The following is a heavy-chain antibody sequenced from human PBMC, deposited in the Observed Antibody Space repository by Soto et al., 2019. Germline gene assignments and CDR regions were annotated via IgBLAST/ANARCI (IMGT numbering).Heavy chain of an antibody. CDR1: GFTFSSYA. V-gene: IGHV3-23*01. CDR3: AKDFSGVVPYRMDWFDP. D-gene: IGHD2-2*01. J-gene: IGHJ5*02. CDR2: ISGSGGST. Sequence: GGSLRLSCAASGFTFSSYAMSWVRQAPGKGLEWVSAISGSGGSTYYADSVKGRFTISRDNSKNTLYLQMNSLRAEDTAVYYCAKDFSGVVPYRMDWFDPWGQGTLVTVSS.